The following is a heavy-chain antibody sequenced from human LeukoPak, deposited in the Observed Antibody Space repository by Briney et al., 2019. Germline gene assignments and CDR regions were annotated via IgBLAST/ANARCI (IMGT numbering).Heavy chain of an antibody. CDR2: NKYDESES. V-gene: IGHV3-74*01. CDR1: GFTLSGHW. Sequence: GGSLRLSCAASGFTLSGHWMHWFRQPPGKGLAWVSRNKYDESESYYADSVKGRFTISRDNAKNTLYLQMNSLRVEDTAVYYCAKSDWFDPWGQGTLVTVSS. CDR3: AKSDWFDP. J-gene: IGHJ5*02.